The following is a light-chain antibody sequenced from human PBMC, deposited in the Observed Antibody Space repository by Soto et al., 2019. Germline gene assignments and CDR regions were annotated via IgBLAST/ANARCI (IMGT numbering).Light chain of an antibody. CDR1: RSNIGAGYD. Sequence: QLVLTQPPSVSGAPGQRVTISCTGSRSNIGAGYDVHWYQQLPGTAPKLLIYGNSNRPSGVPDRFSGSKSGTSASLAITGLQAEDEADYSGQSCDSSLSGSGVFGTGTKVTVL. J-gene: IGLJ1*01. CDR3: QSCDSSLSGSGV. CDR2: GNS. V-gene: IGLV1-40*01.